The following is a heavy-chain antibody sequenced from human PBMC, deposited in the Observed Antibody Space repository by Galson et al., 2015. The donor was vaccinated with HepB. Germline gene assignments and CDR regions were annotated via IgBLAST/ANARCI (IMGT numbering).Heavy chain of an antibody. J-gene: IGHJ4*02. CDR3: ARGGYCSSTSCYRMEGYFDY. CDR2: IWYDGSNK. V-gene: IGHV3-33*01. CDR1: GFTFSSYG. D-gene: IGHD2-2*02. Sequence: SLRLSCAASGFTFSSYGMHWVRQAPGKGLEWVAVIWYDGSNKYYADSVKGRFTISRDNSKNTLYLQMNSLRAEDTAVYYCARGGYCSSTSCYRMEGYFDYWGQGTLVTVSS.